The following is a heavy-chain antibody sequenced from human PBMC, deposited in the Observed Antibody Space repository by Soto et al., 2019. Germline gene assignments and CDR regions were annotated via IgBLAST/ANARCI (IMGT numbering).Heavy chain of an antibody. D-gene: IGHD6-19*01. CDR3: ARDRIAVAGTTIYYYYMDV. Sequence: SQTLSLTCAISGDSGSSNSAAWNWIRQSPSRGLEWLGRTYYRSKWYNDYAVSVKSRITINPDTSKNQFSLQLNSVTPEDTAVYYCARDRIAVAGTTIYYYYMDVWGKGTTVTVSS. CDR1: GDSGSSNSAA. J-gene: IGHJ6*03. V-gene: IGHV6-1*01. CDR2: TYYRSKWYN.